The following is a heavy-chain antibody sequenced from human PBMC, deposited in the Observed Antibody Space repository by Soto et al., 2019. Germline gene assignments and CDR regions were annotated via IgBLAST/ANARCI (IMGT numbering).Heavy chain of an antibody. D-gene: IGHD3-22*01. CDR1: GGSISSYY. CDR2: IYYSGST. Sequence: SETLSLTCTVSGGSISSYYWSWIRQPPGKGLEWIGYIYYSGSTNYNPSLKSRVTIPVDTSKNQFSLKLSSVTAADTAVYYCASYYYDSSGSFDYWGQGTLVTVSS. V-gene: IGHV4-59*01. CDR3: ASYYYDSSGSFDY. J-gene: IGHJ4*02.